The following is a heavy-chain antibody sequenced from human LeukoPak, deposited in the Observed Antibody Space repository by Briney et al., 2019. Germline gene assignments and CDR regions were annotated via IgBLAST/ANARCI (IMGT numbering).Heavy chain of an antibody. CDR1: GDSVSSNSAA. J-gene: IGHJ6*02. D-gene: IGHD6-19*01. CDR3: ARDQSPYSSGWSDWPYYYGMDV. CDR2: TYYRSKWYN. Sequence: SQTLSLTCAISGDSVSSNSAAWNWIRQSPSRGLEWLGRTYYRSKWYNDYAVSVKSRITINPDTSKNQFSLQLNSVTPEDTAVYYCARDQSPYSSGWSDWPYYYGMDVWGQGTTVTVSS. V-gene: IGHV6-1*01.